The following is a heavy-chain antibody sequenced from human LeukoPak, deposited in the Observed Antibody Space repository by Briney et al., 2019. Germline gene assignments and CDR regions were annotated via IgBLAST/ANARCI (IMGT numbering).Heavy chain of an antibody. J-gene: IGHJ3*02. V-gene: IGHV4-59*01. D-gene: IGHD3-3*01. CDR1: GGSISGYY. CDR2: IYYSGDT. CDR3: ATLEWSGCKEGDFGALDI. Sequence: PSETLSLTCIVSGGSISGYYWTWIRQPPGKGLEWIGYIYYSGDTKYNPSLKSRVIISVDMSKSQISLTLSSVTAADTAVYYCATLEWSGCKEGDFGALDIWGRGTMVTVSS.